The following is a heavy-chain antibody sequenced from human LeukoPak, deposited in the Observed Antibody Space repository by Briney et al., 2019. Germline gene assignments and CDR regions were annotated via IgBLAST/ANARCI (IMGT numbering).Heavy chain of an antibody. CDR1: GFTFSSYA. CDR3: AKDPTRPIAVAGTFDY. D-gene: IGHD6-19*01. CDR2: ISGSGGSA. Sequence: GGSLRLSCAASGFTFSSYAMSWVRQAPGKGLEWVSAISGSGGSAYYADSVKGRFTISRDNSKNTLYLQMNSLRTEDTAVYYCAKDPTRPIAVAGTFDYWGQGTLVTVSS. V-gene: IGHV3-23*01. J-gene: IGHJ4*02.